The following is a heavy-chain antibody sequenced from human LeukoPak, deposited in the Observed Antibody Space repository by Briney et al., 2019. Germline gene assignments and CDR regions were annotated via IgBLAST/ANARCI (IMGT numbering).Heavy chain of an antibody. CDR2: ISYDGSNE. V-gene: IGHV3-30*04. CDR1: GFTFSSYA. CDR3: ARDKLWFGELLLDY. Sequence: GRSLRLSCAASGFTFSSYAMHWVRQAPGKGLEWVAVISYDGSNEYYADSVKGRFTISRDNSKNTLYLQMNSLRAEDTAVYYCARDKLWFGELLLDYWGQGTLVTVSS. J-gene: IGHJ4*02. D-gene: IGHD3-10*01.